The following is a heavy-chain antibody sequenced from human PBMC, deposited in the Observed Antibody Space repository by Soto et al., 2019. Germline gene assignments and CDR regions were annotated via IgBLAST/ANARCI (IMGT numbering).Heavy chain of an antibody. CDR1: GFIFNNYA. J-gene: IGHJ4*02. CDR3: AKALGRSTNCFDY. V-gene: IGHV3-23*01. D-gene: IGHD2-2*01. Sequence: PGGSLRLSCAVSGFIFNNYAMSWVRQAPGKGLEWVSAISVSGGSTHYVDSVKGRFTISRDNSKNTLYVQMNSLRAEDTAVYYCAKALGRSTNCFDYWGQGTLVTVSS. CDR2: ISVSGGST.